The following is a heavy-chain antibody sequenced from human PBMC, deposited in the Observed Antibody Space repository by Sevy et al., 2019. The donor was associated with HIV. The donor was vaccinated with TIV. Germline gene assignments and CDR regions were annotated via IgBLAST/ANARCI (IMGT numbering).Heavy chain of an antibody. V-gene: IGHV3-30-3*01. CDR2: ISSDGDNT. Sequence: GGSLRLSCAASGFTFNDYALHWVRQAPGKGLEWVAIISSDGDNTYYADTVKGRFTISRDNSKNTEYLQMNRLRAEDTAFYYCAREGAPYRNIRYCSGNNCFYNWFDPWGQGTLVTVSS. D-gene: IGHD2-15*01. CDR1: GFTFNDYA. CDR3: AREGAPYRNIRYCSGNNCFYNWFDP. J-gene: IGHJ5*02.